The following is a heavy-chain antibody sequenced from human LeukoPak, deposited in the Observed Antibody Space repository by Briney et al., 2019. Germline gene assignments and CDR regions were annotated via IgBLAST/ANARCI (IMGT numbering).Heavy chain of an antibody. CDR3: ARGILTGYIDY. D-gene: IGHD3-9*01. J-gene: IGHJ4*02. V-gene: IGHV4-59*08. CDR1: GGSISSYY. Sequence: PSETLSLTCTVSGGSISSYYWSWIRQPPGKGLEWIGYIYYSGRTNYNPSLKSRVTISVDTSKNQFSLKLSSVTAADTAVYYCARGILTGYIDYWGQGTLVTVSS. CDR2: IYYSGRT.